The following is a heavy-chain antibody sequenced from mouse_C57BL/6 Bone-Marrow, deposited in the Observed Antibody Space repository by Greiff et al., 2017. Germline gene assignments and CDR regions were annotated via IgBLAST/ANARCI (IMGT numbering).Heavy chain of an antibody. CDR1: GYTFTSYW. J-gene: IGHJ3*01. CDR2: IYPGSGST. V-gene: IGHV1-55*01. Sequence: VQLQESGAELVKPGASVKMSCKASGYTFTSYWITWVKPRPGQGLEWIGDIYPGSGSTNYNEKFKSKATLTVDTSSRTAYMPLSSLTTEDSAVYYCARKATVVEEGFADWGQGTLVTVSA. CDR3: ARKATVVEEGFAD. D-gene: IGHD1-1*01.